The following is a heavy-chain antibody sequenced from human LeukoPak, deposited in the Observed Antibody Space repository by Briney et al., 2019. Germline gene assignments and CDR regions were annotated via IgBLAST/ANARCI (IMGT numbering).Heavy chain of an antibody. Sequence: GGSLRLSCAASGFTFSSYSMNWVRQAPGKGLEWVSYISSSSSTIYYADSVKGRLTISRDNAKNSLYLQMNSLRAEDTAVYYCARGGGMRSWYDFDYWGQGTLVTVSS. V-gene: IGHV3-48*04. CDR2: ISSSSSTI. D-gene: IGHD6-13*01. CDR3: ARGGGMRSWYDFDY. CDR1: GFTFSSYS. J-gene: IGHJ4*02.